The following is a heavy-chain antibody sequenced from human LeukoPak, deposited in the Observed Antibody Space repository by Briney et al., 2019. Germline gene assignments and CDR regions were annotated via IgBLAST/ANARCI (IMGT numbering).Heavy chain of an antibody. Sequence: GGSLRLSCAASGFTFSSYWMHWVRQAPGKGLVWVSRINSDGSSTSYADSVKGRFTISRDNAKNTVYLQMNSLRAEDTAAYFCARAPSGWYASDFWGQGTLVTVSS. CDR2: INSDGSST. J-gene: IGHJ4*02. D-gene: IGHD6-19*01. CDR1: GFTFSSYW. CDR3: ARAPSGWYASDF. V-gene: IGHV3-74*01.